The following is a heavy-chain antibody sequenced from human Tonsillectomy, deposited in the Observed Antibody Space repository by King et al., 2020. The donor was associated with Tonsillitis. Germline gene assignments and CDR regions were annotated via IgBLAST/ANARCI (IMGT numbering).Heavy chain of an antibody. CDR1: GFTFSSYD. Sequence: VQLVESGGGLVQPGGSLRLSCAASGFTFSSYDMHWVRHATGKGLEWVSAIGTAGDTYYPGSVKGRFTISRENAKNSLYLQMNSLRAGDTAVYYCARLCSSTSCYTEGDGDAFDIWGQGTMVTVSS. CDR3: ARLCSSTSCYTEGDGDAFDI. CDR2: IGTAGDT. D-gene: IGHD2-2*02. V-gene: IGHV3-13*01. J-gene: IGHJ3*02.